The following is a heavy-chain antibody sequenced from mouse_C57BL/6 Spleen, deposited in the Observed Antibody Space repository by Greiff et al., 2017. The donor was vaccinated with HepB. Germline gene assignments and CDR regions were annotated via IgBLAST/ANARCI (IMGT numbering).Heavy chain of an antibody. D-gene: IGHD2-1*01. CDR1: GYTFTSYW. CDR2: IDPSDSYT. V-gene: IGHV1-50*01. CDR3: ARGGNYEHFDV. J-gene: IGHJ1*03. Sequence: VQLQQPGAELVKPGASVKLSCKASGYTFTSYWMQWVKQRPGQGLEWIGEIDPSDSYTNYNQKFKGKATLTVDTSSSTAYMQLSSLTSEDSAVYYGARGGNYEHFDVWGTGTTGTVSS.